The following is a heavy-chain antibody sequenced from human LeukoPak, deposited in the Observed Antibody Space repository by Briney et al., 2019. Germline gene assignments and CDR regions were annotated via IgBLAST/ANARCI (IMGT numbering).Heavy chain of an antibody. V-gene: IGHV4-34*01. CDR2: INHSGST. Sequence: PSETLSLTCAVYGGSFSGYYWSWIRQPPGKGLEWIGEINHSGSTNYNPSLKSRVTISEDTSKNQFSLKLSSVTAADTAVYYCARGHIVLMVYAAFFDYWGQGTLVTVSS. CDR1: GGSFSGYY. D-gene: IGHD2-8*01. J-gene: IGHJ4*02. CDR3: ARGHIVLMVYAAFFDY.